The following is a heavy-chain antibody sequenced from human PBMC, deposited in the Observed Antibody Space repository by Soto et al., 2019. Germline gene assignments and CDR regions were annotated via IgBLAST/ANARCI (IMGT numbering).Heavy chain of an antibody. D-gene: IGHD3-9*01. CDR2: ISSNGGST. Sequence: GGSLRLSCAASGFTFSSYAMHWVRQAPGKGLEYVSAISSNGGSTYYANSVKGKFTISRDNSKNTLYLQMGSLGAEDMAVYYCASLPTGIDAFDIWGQGTMVTVSS. V-gene: IGHV3-64*01. CDR1: GFTFSSYA. J-gene: IGHJ3*02. CDR3: ASLPTGIDAFDI.